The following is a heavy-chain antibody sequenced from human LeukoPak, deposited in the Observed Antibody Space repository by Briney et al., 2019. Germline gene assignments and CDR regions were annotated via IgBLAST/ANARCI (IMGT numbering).Heavy chain of an antibody. D-gene: IGHD3-22*01. CDR1: GFSFSTYG. J-gene: IGHJ4*02. Sequence: PGRSLRLSCAASGFSFSTYGMHWVRQAPGKGLEWVAMIWYDASGQHYADSVKGRFTISRDTSKNTLYLQMHSLRAEDTAVYFCARDSLYDDNGYYHYFDYWGQGTLVTVSS. V-gene: IGHV3-33*01. CDR3: ARDSLYDDNGYYHYFDY. CDR2: IWYDASGQ.